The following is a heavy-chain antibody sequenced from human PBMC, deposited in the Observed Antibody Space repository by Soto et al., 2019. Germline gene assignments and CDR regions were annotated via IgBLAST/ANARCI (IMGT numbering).Heavy chain of an antibody. CDR3: ARVVGALGHWFDP. Sequence: QVQLVQSGAEVKKPGASVKVSCKASGYTFTSYGLSWVRQAPGQGLEWMGRISAYNYNTNYAQKLQGRVTMTADTSPSTAYMELRSLRPDDTEVYYCARVVGALGHWFDPWGQGTLVTVSS. V-gene: IGHV1-18*01. CDR1: GYTFTSYG. J-gene: IGHJ5*02. D-gene: IGHD1-26*01. CDR2: ISAYNYNT.